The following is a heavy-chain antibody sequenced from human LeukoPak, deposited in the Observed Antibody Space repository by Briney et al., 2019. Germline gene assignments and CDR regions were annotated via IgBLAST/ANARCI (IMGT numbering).Heavy chain of an antibody. CDR1: GFTFSNAW. D-gene: IGHD2-21*02. CDR3: ARDQWRLFDY. V-gene: IGHV3-7*04. Sequence: SGGSLRLSCAASGFTFSNAWMSWVRQAPGKGLEWVANIKEDGSDTYYVDSVRGRFTISRDNAKNLLYLQMISLRGEDTAVYYCARDQWRLFDYWGQGTLVTVSS. J-gene: IGHJ4*02. CDR2: IKEDGSDT.